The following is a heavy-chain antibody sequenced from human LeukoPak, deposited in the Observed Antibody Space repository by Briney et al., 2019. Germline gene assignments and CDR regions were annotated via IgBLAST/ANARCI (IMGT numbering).Heavy chain of an antibody. CDR3: ARDTWELHPDY. CDR2: ISSSSNYI. J-gene: IGHJ4*02. V-gene: IGHV3-21*01. D-gene: IGHD1-26*01. CDR1: EFTFNSYN. Sequence: GGSLRLFCAASEFTFNSYNMNWVRQAPGKGLEWVSSISSSSNYIYYADSVKGRFTISRDNAKNTLYLQMNSLRAEDTAVYYCARDTWELHPDYWGQGNLVTVSS.